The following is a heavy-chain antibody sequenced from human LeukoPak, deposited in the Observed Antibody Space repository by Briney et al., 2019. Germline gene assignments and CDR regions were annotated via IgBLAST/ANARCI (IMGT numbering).Heavy chain of an antibody. CDR1: GGSFSGYY. CDR2: INHSGST. Sequence: SETLSLTCAVYGGSFSGYYWSWIRQPPGKGLEWIGEINHSGSTNYNPSLKSRVTISVDTSKNQFSLKLSSVTAADTAVYYCARALGTGDQKNWFDPWGQGTLVTVSS. D-gene: IGHD1-1*01. V-gene: IGHV4-34*01. J-gene: IGHJ5*02. CDR3: ARALGTGDQKNWFDP.